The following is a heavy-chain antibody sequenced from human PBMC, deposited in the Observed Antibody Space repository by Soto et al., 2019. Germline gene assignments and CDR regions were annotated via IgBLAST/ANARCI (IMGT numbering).Heavy chain of an antibody. V-gene: IGHV4-61*01. CDR2: IYYSRST. Sequence: SETLSLTCTVSGGSVSSGSYYWSWIRQPPGKGLEWIGYIYYSRSTNYNPSLKSRVTISVDTSKNQFSLKLSSVTAADTAVYYCARGVPYSYGYVSWFDPWGQGTLVTVSS. CDR3: ARGVPYSYGYVSWFDP. J-gene: IGHJ5*02. D-gene: IGHD5-18*01. CDR1: GGSVSSGSYY.